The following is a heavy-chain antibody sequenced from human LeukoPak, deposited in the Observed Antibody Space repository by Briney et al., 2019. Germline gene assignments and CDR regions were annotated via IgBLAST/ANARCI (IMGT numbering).Heavy chain of an antibody. D-gene: IGHD4-17*01. CDR1: GFTFSSSS. Sequence: GGSLRLSCVASGFTFSSSSMNWVRQAPGKGLEWVCCISSGGTYIYYADSLRGRFTISRDNAKNSLYLQMSSLRAEDTAVYYCARGATVTTDWYFDLWGRGTLVTVSS. J-gene: IGHJ2*01. CDR3: ARGATVTTDWYFDL. CDR2: ISSGGTYI. V-gene: IGHV3-21*01.